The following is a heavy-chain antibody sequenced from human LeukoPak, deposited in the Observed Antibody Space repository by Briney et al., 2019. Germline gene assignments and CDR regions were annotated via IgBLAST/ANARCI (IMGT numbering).Heavy chain of an antibody. V-gene: IGHV4-38-2*02. CDR1: GYSISSGYY. Sequence: SETLSLTCTVSGYSISSGYYWGWIRQPPGKGLERIGSIYHSGGTYYNPSLKSRVTISVDTSKNQFSLKLSSVTAADTAVYYCARSGPQLDYYYYYMDVWGKGTTVTVSS. J-gene: IGHJ6*03. D-gene: IGHD5-12*01. CDR2: IYHSGGT. CDR3: ARSGPQLDYYYYYMDV.